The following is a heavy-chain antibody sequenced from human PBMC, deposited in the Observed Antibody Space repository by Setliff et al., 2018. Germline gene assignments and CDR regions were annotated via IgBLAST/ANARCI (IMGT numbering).Heavy chain of an antibody. D-gene: IGHD3-22*01. J-gene: IGHJ4*02. CDR2: ISHSNTYI. Sequence: GGSLRLSCAASGFVFSTYDMNWVRQAPGKGLEWVSSISHSNTYIYYADSVKGRFTISRDNATNSLYLQMNSLRAEDTAVYYCAKDPGDSSGSFEYWGQGTPVTVSS. CDR3: AKDPGDSSGSFEY. CDR1: GFVFSTYD. V-gene: IGHV3-21*01.